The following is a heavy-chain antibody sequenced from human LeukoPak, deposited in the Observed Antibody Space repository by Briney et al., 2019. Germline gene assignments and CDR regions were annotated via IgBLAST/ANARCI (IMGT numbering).Heavy chain of an antibody. CDR1: GGSMTSYY. CDR3: ARDSYYGMDV. Sequence: PSEALSLTCTVSGGSMTSYYWSWIRQSPGKGLEWIGFISHIGSTNYNSSLRSRVTFSVDTSKSQFSLNLRSVTAADTAVYYCARDSYYGMDVWGQGTTVIVSS. CDR2: ISHIGST. V-gene: IGHV4-59*01. J-gene: IGHJ6*02.